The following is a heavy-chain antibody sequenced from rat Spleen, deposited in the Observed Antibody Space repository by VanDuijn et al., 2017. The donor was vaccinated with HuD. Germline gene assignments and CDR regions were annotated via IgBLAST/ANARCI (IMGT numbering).Heavy chain of an antibody. V-gene: IGHV5-36*01. CDR3: IKVLGNWFAY. D-gene: IGHD5-1*01. J-gene: IGHJ3*01. CDR2: INWGGSRT. Sequence: EVKLVESGGGLVQPGRSLKLSCAASGFTFDDYGMAWVRQAPKNGLEWVASINWGGSRTYYPDNVKGRFTISRDNAKNALYLQMNNLRSEDTAIYYCIKVLGNWFAYWGQGTLVTVSS. CDR1: GFTFDDYG.